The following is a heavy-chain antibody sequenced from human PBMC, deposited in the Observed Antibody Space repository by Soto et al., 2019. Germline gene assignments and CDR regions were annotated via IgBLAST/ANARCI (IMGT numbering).Heavy chain of an antibody. CDR3: ARLGYCTNGVCFYYFDY. Sequence: GGSLRLSCKGSGYSFTSYWIGWVRQMPGKGLEWMGIIYPGDSDTRYSPSFQGQVTISADKSISTAYLQWSSLKASDTAMYYCARLGYCTNGVCFYYFDYWGQGTLVTVSS. V-gene: IGHV5-51*01. J-gene: IGHJ4*02. D-gene: IGHD2-8*01. CDR1: GYSFTSYW. CDR2: IYPGDSDT.